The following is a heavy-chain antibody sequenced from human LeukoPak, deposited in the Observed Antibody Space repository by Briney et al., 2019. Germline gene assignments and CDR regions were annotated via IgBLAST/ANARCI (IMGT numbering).Heavy chain of an antibody. CDR2: ISGNGVTT. J-gene: IGHJ4*02. D-gene: IGHD4-23*01. V-gene: IGHV3-23*01. CDR1: GFTFSTYA. Sequence: PGGSLTLSCAASGFTFSTYAMGWVRQAPGEGLRWVSSISGNGVTTYYADSVKGQFTISRDNSKNTLYLQMNSLRAEDTALYYCAKALYGGNTVWGQGTLVTVSS. CDR3: AKALYGGNTV.